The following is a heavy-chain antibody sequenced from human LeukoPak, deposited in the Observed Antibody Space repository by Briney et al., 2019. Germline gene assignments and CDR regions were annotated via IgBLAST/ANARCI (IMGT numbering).Heavy chain of an antibody. CDR1: GFTFDDYG. D-gene: IGHD2-2*01. CDR2: INWNGGST. V-gene: IGHV3-20*04. CDR3: ARDLGSPIVVVPAAVDY. J-gene: IGHJ4*02. Sequence: PGGSLRLSCAASGFTFDDYGMSWVRQAPGKGLEWVSGINWNGGSTGYADSVKGRFTISRDSAKNSLYLQMNSLRAEDTALYYCARDLGSPIVVVPAAVDYWGQGTLVTVSS.